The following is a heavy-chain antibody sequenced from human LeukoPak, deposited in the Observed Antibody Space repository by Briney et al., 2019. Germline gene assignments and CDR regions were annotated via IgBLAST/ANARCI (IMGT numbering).Heavy chain of an antibody. Sequence: GGSLRLSCAASGFTSSSYAMSWVRQAPGKGLEWVSTVSGNGDGTYYADSVKGRFTISRDNSKNTLYLQVNSLRAEDTAVYYCAKDNGGQWLVFDYWGQGTLVTVSS. V-gene: IGHV3-23*01. J-gene: IGHJ4*02. CDR1: GFTSSSYA. D-gene: IGHD6-19*01. CDR2: VSGNGDGT. CDR3: AKDNGGQWLVFDY.